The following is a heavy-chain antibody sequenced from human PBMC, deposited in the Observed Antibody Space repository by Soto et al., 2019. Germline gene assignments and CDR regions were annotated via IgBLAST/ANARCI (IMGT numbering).Heavy chain of an antibody. J-gene: IGHJ3*02. Sequence: SETLSLTSTVSGGSISSYYWSWIRQPPGKGLEWIGYIYYSGSTNYNPSLKSRVTISVDTSKNQFSLKLSSVTAADTAVYYCARLGGDVFDIWAKGTLVTVSS. V-gene: IGHV4-59*08. CDR3: ARLGGDVFDI. D-gene: IGHD3-16*01. CDR1: GGSISSYY. CDR2: IYYSGST.